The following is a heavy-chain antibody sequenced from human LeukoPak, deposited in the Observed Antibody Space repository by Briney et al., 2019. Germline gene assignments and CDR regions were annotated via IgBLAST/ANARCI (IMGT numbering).Heavy chain of an antibody. V-gene: IGHV3-30*02. Sequence: PGGSLRLSCAASGFTFSSYGMHRVRQAPGKGLDWVTFIRYDGSNKYYADSVRGRFTISRDNSKNTLYLQMNSLRAEDTAVYFCAKGDKMLTWRRTYNRFDPWGQGTLVTVSS. CDR2: IRYDGSNK. CDR3: AKGDKMLTWRRTYNRFDP. D-gene: IGHD3-16*01. J-gene: IGHJ5*02. CDR1: GFTFSSYG.